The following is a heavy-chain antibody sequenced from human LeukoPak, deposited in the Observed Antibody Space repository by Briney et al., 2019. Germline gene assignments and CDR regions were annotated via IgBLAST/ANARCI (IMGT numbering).Heavy chain of an antibody. Sequence: PGGSLRLSCAASGFTFRRYGMSWVRQAAGKGLEWVSAISGSGGSTYYADSVKGRFTISRDNSKNTLYLQMNSLRAEDTAVYYCAKFLYYYDSSGYYGPDYWGQGTLVTVSS. CDR3: AKFLYYYDSSGYYGPDY. V-gene: IGHV3-23*01. CDR2: ISGSGGST. D-gene: IGHD3-22*01. CDR1: GFTFRRYG. J-gene: IGHJ4*02.